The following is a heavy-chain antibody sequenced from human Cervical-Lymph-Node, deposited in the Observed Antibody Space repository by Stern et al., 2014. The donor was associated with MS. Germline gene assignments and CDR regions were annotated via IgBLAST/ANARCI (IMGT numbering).Heavy chain of an antibody. Sequence: QVTLKESGPTLVKPTQTVTLTCTLSGFSVATAGVGVGWIRQPPGKALEWLALISWGDDTLYSPSWKNRLTIIKDTSKNQVVLTMTNVDPVDTATYYCAHSRVKYCRGGTCYSSLFDYWGQGTLVTVSS. CDR2: ISWGDDT. J-gene: IGHJ4*02. V-gene: IGHV2-5*02. D-gene: IGHD2-15*01. CDR3: AHSRVKYCRGGTCYSSLFDY. CDR1: GFSVATAGVG.